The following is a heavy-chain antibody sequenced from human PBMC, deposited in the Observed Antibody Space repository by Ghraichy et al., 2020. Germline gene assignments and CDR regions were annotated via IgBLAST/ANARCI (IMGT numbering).Heavy chain of an antibody. CDR3: ARPGPWEYGYLYYFDY. CDR1: GYTFTGYY. Sequence: ASVKVSCKASGYTFTGYYMHWVRQAPGQGLEWMGWINPNSGDTKYAQNFQGRVTMTRDTSINTAYMELNRLTSDDTTVYFCARPGPWEYGYLYYFDYCGQGTLVTVSS. J-gene: IGHJ4*02. D-gene: IGHD5-24*01. V-gene: IGHV1-2*02. CDR2: INPNSGDT.